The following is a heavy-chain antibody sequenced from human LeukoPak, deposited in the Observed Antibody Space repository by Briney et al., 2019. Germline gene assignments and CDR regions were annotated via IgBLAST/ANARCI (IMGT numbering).Heavy chain of an antibody. Sequence: GGSLRLSCAASGFTFSSYAMSWVRQAPGKGLEWVSTISGNGGSTYYADSVKGRFTISRDNSNNSLYLHLHSLRAEDTAVYSCAKDGLWFGESQFYFDYWGQGTLVTVSS. D-gene: IGHD3-10*01. CDR2: ISGNGGST. J-gene: IGHJ4*02. CDR1: GFTFSSYA. V-gene: IGHV3-23*01. CDR3: AKDGLWFGESQFYFDY.